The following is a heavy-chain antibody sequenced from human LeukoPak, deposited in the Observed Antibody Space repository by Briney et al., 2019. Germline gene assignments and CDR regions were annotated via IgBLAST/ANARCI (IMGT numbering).Heavy chain of an antibody. CDR3: ARARTVVTPSDAFDI. D-gene: IGHD4-23*01. CDR2: INPSGGSP. CDR1: GYTFTRYY. J-gene: IGHJ3*02. V-gene: IGHV1-46*01. Sequence: ASVKVSCKASGYTFTRYYMHWVRQAPGQGLEWMGIINPSGGSPSYAQNFQGSVTMTRDTSTSTVYMELSSLRSEDTAVYYCARARTVVTPSDAFDIWGQGTMVTVSS.